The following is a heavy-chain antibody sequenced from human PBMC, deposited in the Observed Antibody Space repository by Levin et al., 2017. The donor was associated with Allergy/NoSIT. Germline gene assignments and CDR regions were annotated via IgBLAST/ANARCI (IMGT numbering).Heavy chain of an antibody. Sequence: GASVKVSCKASGYTFTGYYMHWVRQAPGQGLEWMGRINPNSGGTNYAQKFQGRVTMTRDTSISTAYMELSRLRSDDTAVYYCARDRYCSSTSCRTSYNWFDPWGQGTLVTVSS. CDR3: ARDRYCSSTSCRTSYNWFDP. CDR1: GYTFTGYY. D-gene: IGHD2-2*01. CDR2: INPNSGGT. V-gene: IGHV1-2*06. J-gene: IGHJ5*02.